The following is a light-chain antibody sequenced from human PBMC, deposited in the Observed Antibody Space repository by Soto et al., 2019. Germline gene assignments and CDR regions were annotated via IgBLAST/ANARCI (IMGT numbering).Light chain of an antibody. CDR3: SSYTSSSTPYV. CDR1: SSDVGDYNY. CDR2: DVS. Sequence: QSALTQPASVSGSPGQSITISCTGTSSDVGDYNYVSWYQQHPGKAPKLMIYDVSNRPSGVSNRFSGSKSGNTASLTISGPQAEDEADYYCSSYTSSSTPYVFGTGTKLTVL. J-gene: IGLJ1*01. V-gene: IGLV2-14*01.